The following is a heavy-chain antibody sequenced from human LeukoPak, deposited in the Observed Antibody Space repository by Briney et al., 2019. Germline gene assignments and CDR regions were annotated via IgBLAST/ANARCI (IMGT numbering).Heavy chain of an antibody. J-gene: IGHJ4*03. V-gene: IGHV1-69*05. CDR3: ASVTPSSGSYYDY. CDR1: GGTFSSYA. CDR2: IIPIFGTA. D-gene: IGHD1-26*01. Sequence: SVKVSCKASGGTFSSYAISWVRQAPGQGLEWMGGIIPIFGTANYAQKFQGRVAITTDESTSTAYMELSSLRSEDTAVYYCASVTPSSGSYYDYWGQGTLVTVSS.